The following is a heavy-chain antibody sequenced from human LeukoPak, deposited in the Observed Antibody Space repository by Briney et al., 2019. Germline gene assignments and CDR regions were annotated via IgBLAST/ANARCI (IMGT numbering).Heavy chain of an antibody. V-gene: IGHV3-7*03. CDR1: GFTFTSHG. Sequence: PGGSLRLSCAASGFTFTSHGMNWARQAPGKGLEWVANIKQDGSEKYYVDSVKGRFTISRDNAKNSLYLQMNSLKTEDTGVYYCTRDFPVEPAAIDNWGQGTLLTVSP. D-gene: IGHD2-2*02. CDR3: TRDFPVEPAAIDN. J-gene: IGHJ4*02. CDR2: IKQDGSEK.